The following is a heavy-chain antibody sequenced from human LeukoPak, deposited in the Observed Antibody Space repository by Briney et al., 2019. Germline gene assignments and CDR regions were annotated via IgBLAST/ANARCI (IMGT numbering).Heavy chain of an antibody. CDR1: AFTFSSYS. Sequence: GGSLRLSCAASAFTFSSYSMNWVRQAPGKGLEWVSSISSSSSYIYYADSVKGRFTISRDNVKNSLYLQMNSLRAEDTAVYYCARVGPWVNPDYYYHYMDVWGKGTTVTVSS. CDR3: ARVGPWVNPDYYYHYMDV. V-gene: IGHV3-21*01. CDR2: ISSSSSYI. J-gene: IGHJ6*03. D-gene: IGHD1-14*01.